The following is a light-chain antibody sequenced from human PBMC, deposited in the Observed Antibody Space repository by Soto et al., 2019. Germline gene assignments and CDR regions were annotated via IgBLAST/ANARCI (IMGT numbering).Light chain of an antibody. CDR2: GAS. Sequence: EIVMTQSPATLSVSPGERATLSCRASQSVSSNLAWYQQKPGQAPRLLIYGASTRATGIPGRFSGSGSGREFTLTISSLQSEDFAVYYCQQYNSWPPITFGQGTRLEI. CDR3: QQYNSWPPIT. J-gene: IGKJ5*01. V-gene: IGKV3-15*01. CDR1: QSVSSN.